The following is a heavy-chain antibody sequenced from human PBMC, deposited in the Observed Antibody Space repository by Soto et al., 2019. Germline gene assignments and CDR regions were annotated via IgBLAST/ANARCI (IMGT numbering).Heavy chain of an antibody. Sequence: SETLSLTCTVSGGSISSSSYYWGWIRQPPGKGLEWIGSIYYSGSTYYNPSLKSRVTISVDTSKNQFSLKLSSVTAADTAVYYCQIYSGGEQQLFGNFDYWGQGTLVTVSS. CDR1: GGSISSSSYY. J-gene: IGHJ4*02. V-gene: IGHV4-39*01. D-gene: IGHD6-13*01. CDR2: IYYSGST. CDR3: QIYSGGEQQLFGNFDY.